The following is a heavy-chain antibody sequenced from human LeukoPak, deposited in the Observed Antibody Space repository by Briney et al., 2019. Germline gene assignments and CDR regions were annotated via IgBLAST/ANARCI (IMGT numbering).Heavy chain of an antibody. Sequence: PGGSLRLSCAASGFTFSRYWMSWVRQAPGKGLEWVANIKQDGSEKYYVDSVKGRFTISRDNAKNSLYLQMNSLRAEDTAVYYCARAGYCTNGVCRPLDYWGQGTLVTVSS. V-gene: IGHV3-7*01. D-gene: IGHD2-8*01. CDR2: IKQDGSEK. CDR1: GFTFSRYW. CDR3: ARAGYCTNGVCRPLDY. J-gene: IGHJ4*02.